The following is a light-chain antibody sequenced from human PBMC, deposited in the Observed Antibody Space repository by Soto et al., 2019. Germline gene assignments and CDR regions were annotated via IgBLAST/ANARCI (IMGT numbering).Light chain of an antibody. CDR2: TNY. J-gene: IGLJ3*02. V-gene: IGLV1-47*02. CDR1: SSNIGSDY. Sequence: QSALTQPPSASGTPGQRVTISCSGSSSNIGSDYVYWFQQLPGTAPKLLIYTNYQRPSGVPDRFSGSKSGTSASLAISGLRSEDEADYWCAAWDARLSTWVFGGGTKLTVL. CDR3: AAWDARLSTWV.